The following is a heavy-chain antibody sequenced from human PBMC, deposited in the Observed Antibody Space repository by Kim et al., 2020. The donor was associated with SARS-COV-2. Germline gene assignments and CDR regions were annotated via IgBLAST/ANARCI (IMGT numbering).Heavy chain of an antibody. D-gene: IGHD3-10*01. Sequence: ADSVKGRFTISRDNSKNTLYLHMNSLRAEDTAVYYCARANYASGSYYQDYWGQGTLVTVSS. J-gene: IGHJ4*02. CDR3: ARANYASGSYYQDY. V-gene: IGHV3-30*07.